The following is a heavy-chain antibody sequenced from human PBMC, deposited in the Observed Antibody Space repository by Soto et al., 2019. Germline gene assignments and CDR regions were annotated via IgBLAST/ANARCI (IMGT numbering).Heavy chain of an antibody. CDR1: GFTFSSYD. V-gene: IGHV3-33*08. J-gene: IGHJ4*02. CDR3: ARDALVRGVHPPDY. D-gene: IGHD3-10*01. CDR2: IWYDGSNK. Sequence: QVQLVESGGGVVQPGRSLRLSCAASGFTFSSYDMHWVRQAPGKGLEWVAVIWYDGSNKYYADSVKGRFTISRDNSKNTLYLQMNSVRAEDTAVYYCARDALVRGVHPPDYWGQGTLVTVSS.